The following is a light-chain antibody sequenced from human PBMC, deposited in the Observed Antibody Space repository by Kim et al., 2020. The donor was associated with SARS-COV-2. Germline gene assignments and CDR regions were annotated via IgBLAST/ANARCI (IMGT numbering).Light chain of an antibody. Sequence: DTVLTQFPATLSLSPGERATLSCRASQSVSTYLAWYQHKPGQAPRLLIHDASNRATGVPPRFSGGGSGTDFTLTISSLEPEDFAIYYCLQRSNWPPTFGGGTKVDIK. CDR1: QSVSTY. CDR3: LQRSNWPPT. J-gene: IGKJ4*01. V-gene: IGKV3-11*01. CDR2: DAS.